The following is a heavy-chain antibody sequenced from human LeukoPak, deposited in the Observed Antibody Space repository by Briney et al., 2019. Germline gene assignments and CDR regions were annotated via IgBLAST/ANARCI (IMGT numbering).Heavy chain of an antibody. J-gene: IGHJ3*02. CDR1: GFTFSTFA. CDR2: IIGASGAT. Sequence: TGGSLRLSCGDSGFTFSTFAMTWVRQAPGKGLEWVSTIIGASGATYYADSVKGRFTISRDNSKNTLYLQMNSLRAEDTAVYYCAKDLDAFDIWGQGTMVTVSS. V-gene: IGHV3-23*01. CDR3: AKDLDAFDI.